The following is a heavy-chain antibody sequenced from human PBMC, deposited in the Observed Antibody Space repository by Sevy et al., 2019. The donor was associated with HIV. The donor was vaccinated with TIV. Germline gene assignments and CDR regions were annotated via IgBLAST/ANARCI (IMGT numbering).Heavy chain of an antibody. CDR1: GFTFSSYA. J-gene: IGHJ4*02. D-gene: IGHD3-22*01. CDR2: ISYDGSNK. CDR3: ARGPHYYDSSGYYMYYFDY. Sequence: GGSLRLSCAASGFTFSSYAMHWVRQAPGKGLEWVAVISYDGSNKYYAYSVKGRFTISRDNSKNTLYLQMNSLRAEDTAVYYCARGPHYYDSSGYYMYYFDYWGQGTLVTVSS. V-gene: IGHV3-30-3*01.